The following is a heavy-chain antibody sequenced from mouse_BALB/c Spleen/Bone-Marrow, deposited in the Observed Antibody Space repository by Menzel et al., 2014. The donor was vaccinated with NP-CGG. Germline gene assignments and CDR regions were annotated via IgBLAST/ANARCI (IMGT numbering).Heavy chain of an antibody. CDR1: GFTFSSFG. V-gene: IGHV5-17*02. Sequence: VQLVESGGGLVQPGGSRKLSCAASGFTFSSFGMHWVRQAPEKGLEWVAYISSVCSTIYYADTVKGRFTISRDNPKNTLFLQMTSLRSEDTAMYYCARRGSNHWYFDVWGAGTTVTVSS. D-gene: IGHD1-1*01. J-gene: IGHJ1*01. CDR2: ISSVCSTI. CDR3: ARRGSNHWYFDV.